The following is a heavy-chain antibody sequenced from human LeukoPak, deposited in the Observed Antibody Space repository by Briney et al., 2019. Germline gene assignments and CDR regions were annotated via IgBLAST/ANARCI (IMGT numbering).Heavy chain of an antibody. CDR1: GFTFSNAW. CDR2: ISSSSSTI. D-gene: IGHD3-22*01. V-gene: IGHV3-48*04. J-gene: IGHJ4*02. Sequence: GGSLRLSCAASGFTFSNAWMSWVRQAPGKGLEWVSYISSSSSTIYYADSVKGRFTISRDNAKNSLYLQLNSLRAEDTAVYYCARSSTTYYYDSSSHYWGQGTLVTVSS. CDR3: ARSSTTYYYDSSSHY.